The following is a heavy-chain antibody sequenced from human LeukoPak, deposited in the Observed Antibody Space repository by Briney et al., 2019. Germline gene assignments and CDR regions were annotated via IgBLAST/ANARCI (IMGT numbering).Heavy chain of an antibody. CDR1: GFTVSSND. V-gene: IGHV3-53*01. Sequence: PGRSLRLSCAASGFTVSSNDMNWVRQAPGKGLEWVLIIYTGGSTYYADSVKGRFTISRDNSKNTLYLQMNNLTAEDTAVYYCARGGRYGSPDYWGQGTLVTVSS. J-gene: IGHJ4*02. D-gene: IGHD3-16*02. CDR2: IYTGGST. CDR3: ARGGRYGSPDY.